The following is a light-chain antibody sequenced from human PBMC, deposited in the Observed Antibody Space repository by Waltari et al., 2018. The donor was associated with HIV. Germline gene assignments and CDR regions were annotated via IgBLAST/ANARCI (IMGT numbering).Light chain of an antibody. Sequence: QSVLTQPPSASGTPGQRVTISCSGSISNIGSNTVNWYQQLPGPAPKLLFYTTNQLPSGVPDRFSGSKSGASASLAISGLQSDDEADYYCATWDDSLNGPVFGGGTKLTVL. J-gene: IGLJ3*02. CDR2: TTN. CDR1: ISNIGSNT. V-gene: IGLV1-44*01. CDR3: ATWDDSLNGPV.